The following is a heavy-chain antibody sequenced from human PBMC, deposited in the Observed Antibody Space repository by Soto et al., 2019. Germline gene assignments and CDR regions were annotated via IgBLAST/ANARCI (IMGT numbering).Heavy chain of an antibody. Sequence: GGSLRLSCAASGFTFSSYSMNWVRQAPGKGLEWVSSISSSSSYIYYADSVKGRFTISRDNAKNSLYLQMNSLRAEDTAVYYCARAPNFYCSGGSCYIRDRGAFDIWGQGTMVTVSS. CDR3: ARAPNFYCSGGSCYIRDRGAFDI. CDR2: ISSSSSYI. V-gene: IGHV3-21*01. J-gene: IGHJ3*02. CDR1: GFTFSSYS. D-gene: IGHD2-15*01.